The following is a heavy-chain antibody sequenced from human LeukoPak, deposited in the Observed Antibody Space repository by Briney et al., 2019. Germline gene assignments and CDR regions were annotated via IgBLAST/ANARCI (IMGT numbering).Heavy chain of an antibody. CDR3: AGGGHYDSSGYHLSEYFQH. CDR2: IIPIFGTA. D-gene: IGHD3-22*01. J-gene: IGHJ1*01. Sequence: ASVKVSCKASGGTFSSHAISWVRQAPGQGLEWMGGIIPIFGTANYAQKFQGRVTITTDASTSTAYMELSSLRSEDTAVYYCAGGGHYDSSGYHLSEYFQHWGQGTLVTVSS. CDR1: GGTFSSHA. V-gene: IGHV1-69*05.